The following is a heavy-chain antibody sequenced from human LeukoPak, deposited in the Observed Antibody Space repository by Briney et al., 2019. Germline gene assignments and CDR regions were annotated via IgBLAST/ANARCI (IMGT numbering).Heavy chain of an antibody. Sequence: SETLSLTCTVSGGSISSSSYSWGWIREPPGKGLEWLGSIYYSGSTYYIPSLKSRVTISVDTSKNQFSLKLSSVTATDTAVYYCASHVEMPTNHYYYAMDVWGQGTTVTVSS. CDR2: IYYSGST. J-gene: IGHJ6*02. CDR3: ASHVEMPTNHYYYAMDV. D-gene: IGHD5-24*01. CDR1: GGSISSSSYS. V-gene: IGHV4-39*01.